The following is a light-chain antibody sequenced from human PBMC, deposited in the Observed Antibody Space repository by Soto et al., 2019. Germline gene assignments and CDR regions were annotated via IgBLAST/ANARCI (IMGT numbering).Light chain of an antibody. CDR2: AAS. Sequence: IVMTQSPATLSVSPGERVTLSCRASQSVSNNLAWYQQKPGQAPRLLIYAASTRATGLPPRFSGSGSGTQFTLTISSLQAEDFAVYYCQQYNNWPPLTFGGGTKVEIK. CDR1: QSVSNN. J-gene: IGKJ4*02. CDR3: QQYNNWPPLT. V-gene: IGKV3-15*01.